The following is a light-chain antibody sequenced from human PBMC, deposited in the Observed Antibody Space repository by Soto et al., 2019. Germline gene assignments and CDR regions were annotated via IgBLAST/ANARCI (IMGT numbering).Light chain of an antibody. CDR3: QTYGSALPLT. CDR1: ETLSSSY. Sequence: EIVLTQSPGTLSLSPGEGATLSCRASETLSSSYLHWYQQKPGQAPMLIIFGASNRAAGIPDRFSGSASGTELTLTISRREPEAFAVYYWQTYGSALPLTFGGGTMVETK. CDR2: GAS. V-gene: IGKV3-20*01. J-gene: IGKJ4*01.